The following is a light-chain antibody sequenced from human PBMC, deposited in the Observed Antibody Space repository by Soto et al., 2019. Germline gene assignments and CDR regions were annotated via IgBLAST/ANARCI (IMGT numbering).Light chain of an antibody. CDR3: AACDDSLSGRV. Sequence: QSVLTQPPSASGTPGQRVTISCSGSSSNIGSNYVYWYQQLPGTAPKLLIYRNNQRPSGVPDRFSGSKSGTSASLAISGLRSEDEAYYYCAACDDSLSGRVFGGGTKLTVL. J-gene: IGLJ3*02. CDR2: RNN. CDR1: SSNIGSNY. V-gene: IGLV1-47*01.